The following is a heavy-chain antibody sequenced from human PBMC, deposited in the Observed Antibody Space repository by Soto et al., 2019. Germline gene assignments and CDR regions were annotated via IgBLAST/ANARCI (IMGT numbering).Heavy chain of an antibody. J-gene: IGHJ5*02. D-gene: IGHD3-16*01. Sequence: QITLKESGPTLVKPTQTLTLTCTFSGFSLSTSGVGVGWIRQPPGKALEWLALIYWDDDKRYSPSLKSRHTITKDPSKNQVVLTMSNMDPVDTATYYCEHIRTHNRGGELRFDTWGQGTLGTVSS. V-gene: IGHV2-5*02. CDR1: GFSLSTSGVG. CDR3: EHIRTHNRGGELRFDT. CDR2: IYWDDDK.